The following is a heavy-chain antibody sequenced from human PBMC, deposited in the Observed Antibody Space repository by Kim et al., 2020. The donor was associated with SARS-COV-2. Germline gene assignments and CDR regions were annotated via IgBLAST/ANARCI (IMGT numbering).Heavy chain of an antibody. CDR1: GYNFTSYW. Sequence: GESLKISCKGSGYNFTSYWIAWVRQMPGKGLEWMGIIYPGDSDTRYSPSFQGQVTISADKSISTAYLQWSSLKASDTAMYYCAKTLGQLVNWFDPWGQGTLVTVSS. CDR2: IYPGDSDT. D-gene: IGHD6-6*01. J-gene: IGHJ5*02. V-gene: IGHV5-51*01. CDR3: AKTLGQLVNWFDP.